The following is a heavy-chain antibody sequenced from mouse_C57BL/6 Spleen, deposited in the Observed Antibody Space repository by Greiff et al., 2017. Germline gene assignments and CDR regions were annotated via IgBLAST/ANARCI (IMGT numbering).Heavy chain of an antibody. CDR2: IYPRSGNT. V-gene: IGHV1-81*01. D-gene: IGHD2-4*01. J-gene: IGHJ4*01. CDR1: GYTFTSYG. Sequence: VQLQQSGAELARPGASVKLSCKASGYTFTSYGISWVKQRTGQGLEWIGEIYPRSGNTYYNEKFKGKATLTADKSSSTAYMQFSSLTSEDSAIXYCAREVVGNYEREIGYAMDYWGQGTSVTVSS. CDR3: AREVVGNYEREIGYAMDY.